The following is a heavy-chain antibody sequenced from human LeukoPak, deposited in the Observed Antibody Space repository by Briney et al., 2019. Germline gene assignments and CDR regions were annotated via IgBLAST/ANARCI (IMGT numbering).Heavy chain of an antibody. Sequence: GGSLRLSCAASGFTFSSYAMHWVRQAPGKGLEWVAVISYDGSNKYYADSVKGRFTISRDISKNTLYLQMNSLRTEDTAVYYCARSRRDGYNLYYYYGLDVWGQGTTVTVSS. J-gene: IGHJ6*02. CDR1: GFTFSSYA. CDR2: ISYDGSNK. V-gene: IGHV3-30*04. D-gene: IGHD5-24*01. CDR3: ARSRRDGYNLYYYYGLDV.